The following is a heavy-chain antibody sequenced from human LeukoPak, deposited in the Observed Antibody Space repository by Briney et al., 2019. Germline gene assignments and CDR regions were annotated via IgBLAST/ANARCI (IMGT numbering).Heavy chain of an antibody. D-gene: IGHD6-19*01. CDR3: AREYSSGWYVDNWFDP. V-gene: IGHV4-39*07. CDR2: IYYSGST. Sequence: SETLSLTCTVSGGSISSSSYYWGWIRQPPGKGLEWIGSIYYSGSTYYNPSLKSRVTISVDTSKNQFSLKLSSVTAADTAVYYCAREYSSGWYVDNWFDPWGQGTLVTVSS. J-gene: IGHJ5*02. CDR1: GGSISSSSYY.